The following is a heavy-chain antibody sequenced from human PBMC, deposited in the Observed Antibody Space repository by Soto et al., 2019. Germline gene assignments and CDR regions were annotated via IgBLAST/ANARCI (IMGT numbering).Heavy chain of an antibody. Sequence: PGGSLRLSCAASGYTFSSYWMHWVRQVPGKGLLWVSRIDEYGTTINYADSVKGRFTISRDNARNTLYLEMNSLRAEDTALYYCTRDIGGKGAYWGPGXLVTVSS. CDR2: IDEYGTTI. J-gene: IGHJ4*02. CDR1: GYTFSSYW. V-gene: IGHV3-74*01. D-gene: IGHD3-10*01. CDR3: TRDIGGKGAY.